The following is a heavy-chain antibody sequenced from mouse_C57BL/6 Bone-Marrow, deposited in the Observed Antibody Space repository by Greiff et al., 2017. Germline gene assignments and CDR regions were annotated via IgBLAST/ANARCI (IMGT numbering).Heavy chain of an antibody. CDR1: GYTFTNYW. V-gene: IGHV1-63*01. D-gene: IGHD1-1*02. Sequence: QVQLQQSGAELVRPGTSVTMSCKASGYTFTNYWIGWAKQRPGHGLEWIGDIYPGGGYTNYNEKFKGKATLTAEKSSSTAYMQFSSLTSEDSAIYYCARLGGPYYCDYWGQGTTLTVSS. J-gene: IGHJ2*01. CDR2: IYPGGGYT. CDR3: ARLGGPYYCDY.